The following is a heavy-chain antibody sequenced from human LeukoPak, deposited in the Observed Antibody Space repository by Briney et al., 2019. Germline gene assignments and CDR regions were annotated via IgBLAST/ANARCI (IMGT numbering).Heavy chain of an antibody. CDR3: ARDLLGTVTTFHAFDI. V-gene: IGHV3-21*01. CDR2: ISSSSSYI. Sequence: GGSLRLSCAASGLTFSSYSMNWVRQAPGKRLEWVSSISSSSSYIYYADSVKGRFTISRDNAKNSLYLQMNSLRAEDTAVYYCARDLLGTVTTFHAFDIWGQGTMVTASS. D-gene: IGHD4-17*01. J-gene: IGHJ3*02. CDR1: GLTFSSYS.